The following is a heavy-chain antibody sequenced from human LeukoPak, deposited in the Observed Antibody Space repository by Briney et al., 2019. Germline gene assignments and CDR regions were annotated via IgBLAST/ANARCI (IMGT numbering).Heavy chain of an antibody. Sequence: PGGSLRLSCAASGFTFSSYAMSWVRQAPGKGLEWVSTIIGSGGSTYYADSVKGRFTISRDNAKNTLYLQMNSLRAGDTAVYFCAKGAFYSGDAFDVWGQGTMVTVSS. D-gene: IGHD4-11*01. CDR2: IIGSGGST. V-gene: IGHV3-23*01. J-gene: IGHJ3*01. CDR1: GFTFSSYA. CDR3: AKGAFYSGDAFDV.